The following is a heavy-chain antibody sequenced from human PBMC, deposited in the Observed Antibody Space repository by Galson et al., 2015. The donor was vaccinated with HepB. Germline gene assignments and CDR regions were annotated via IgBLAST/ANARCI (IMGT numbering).Heavy chain of an antibody. Sequence: SLRLSCAASGLDFNDAWMSWVRQAPGKGLEWVGRIKSKSDGETTVYAAPVQGRFTISRDDSKNMVFLQMNSLKTEDTGVYFCTTDWEYYDTSTYYRVYWGQGILVTVSS. V-gene: IGHV3-15*01. CDR1: GLDFNDAW. CDR2: IKSKSDGETT. CDR3: TTDWEYYDTSTYYRVY. J-gene: IGHJ4*02. D-gene: IGHD3-22*01.